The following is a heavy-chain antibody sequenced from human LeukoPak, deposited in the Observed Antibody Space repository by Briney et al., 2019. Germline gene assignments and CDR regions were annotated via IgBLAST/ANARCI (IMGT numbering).Heavy chain of an antibody. D-gene: IGHD3-10*01. Sequence: SETLSLTCAVYGGSFSGYYWSWIRQPPGKGLEWIGEINHSGSTNYNPSLKSRVTISVDTSKNQFSLKLSSVTAADTAVYYCARGPLEGSESYTRPKKYFDYWGQGTLVTVSS. CDR1: GGSFSGYY. J-gene: IGHJ4*02. CDR3: ARGPLEGSESYTRPKKYFDY. CDR2: INHSGST. V-gene: IGHV4-34*01.